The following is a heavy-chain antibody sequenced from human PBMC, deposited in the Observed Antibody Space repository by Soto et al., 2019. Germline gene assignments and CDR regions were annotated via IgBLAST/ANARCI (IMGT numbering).Heavy chain of an antibody. CDR1: GYTFTKHV. J-gene: IGHJ4*02. D-gene: IGHD2-15*01. CDR2: MNPNSGNT. Sequence: ASVKLSCTASGYTFTKHVINWVRQAPEQGLEWMGWMNPNSGNTGYAQKFQGRVTMTRNTSIRTAYIDLSSLSSDDTAVYYCARVMLGGHSDYWGQGTLVTVSS. CDR3: ARVMLGGHSDY. V-gene: IGHV1-8*01.